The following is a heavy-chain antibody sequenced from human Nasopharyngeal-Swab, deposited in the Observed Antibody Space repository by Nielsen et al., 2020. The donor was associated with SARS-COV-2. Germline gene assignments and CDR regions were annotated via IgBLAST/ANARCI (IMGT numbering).Heavy chain of an antibody. V-gene: IGHV3-33*01. D-gene: IGHD3-3*01. CDR2: IWYDGSNK. Sequence: GESLKISCAASGFTFSSYGMHWVRQAPGKGLEWVAVIWYDGSNKYYADSVKGRFTISRDNSKNTLYLQMNSLRAEDTAVYYCARGGTGTYYDFWSGYPADYYYGMDVWGQGTTVTVSS. CDR1: GFTFSSYG. CDR3: ARGGTGTYYDFWSGYPADYYYGMDV. J-gene: IGHJ6*02.